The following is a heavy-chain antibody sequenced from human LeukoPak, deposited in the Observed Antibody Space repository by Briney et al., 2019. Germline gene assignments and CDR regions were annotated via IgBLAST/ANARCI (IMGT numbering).Heavy chain of an antibody. D-gene: IGHD6-19*01. CDR3: ARGYSSGWYDY. Sequence: PGGSLRLSCAASGFTFSSYDMHWVRQAPGKGLEWVSAIGTAGDTYYPGSVKGRFTISRENAKNSLYLQMNSLRAGDTAVYYCARGYSSGWYDYWGQGTLVTVSS. CDR2: IGTAGDT. CDR1: GFTFSSYD. V-gene: IGHV3-13*01. J-gene: IGHJ4*02.